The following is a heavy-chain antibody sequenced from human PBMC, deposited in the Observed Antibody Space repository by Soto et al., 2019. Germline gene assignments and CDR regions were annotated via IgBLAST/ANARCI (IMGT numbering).Heavy chain of an antibody. CDR3: TAWHVVPGFFDY. J-gene: IGHJ4*02. D-gene: IGHD2-2*01. V-gene: IGHV3-15*01. CDR2: IKSKTDGGTT. CDR1: GFTFSNAW. Sequence: GGSLRLSCAASGFTFSNAWMSWVRQAPGKGLEWVGRIKSKTDGGTTDYAAPVKGRFTISRDDSKNTLYLQMNSLKTEDTAVYYCTAWHVVPGFFDYWGQGTLVTVSS.